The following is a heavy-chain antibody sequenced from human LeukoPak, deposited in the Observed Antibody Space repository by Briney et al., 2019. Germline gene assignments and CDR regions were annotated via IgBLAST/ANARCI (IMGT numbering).Heavy chain of an antibody. CDR1: GFTFSSYA. CDR3: ANNNRDYYYGMDV. Sequence: GGSLRLSCAASGFTFSSYAMSWVRQAPGKGQEWVSAISGSGGSTYYADSVKGRFTISRDNSKNTLYLQMNSLRAEDTAVYYCANNNRDYYYGMDVWGKGTTVTVSS. J-gene: IGHJ6*04. CDR2: ISGSGGST. V-gene: IGHV3-23*01. D-gene: IGHD1/OR15-1a*01.